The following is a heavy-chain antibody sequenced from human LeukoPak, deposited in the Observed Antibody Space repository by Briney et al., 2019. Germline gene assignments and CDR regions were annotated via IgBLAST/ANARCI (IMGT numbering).Heavy chain of an antibody. D-gene: IGHD3-22*01. CDR1: GFTFSNAW. J-gene: IGHJ4*02. Sequence: PGGSLRLSCAASGFTFSNAWMSWVRQAPGKGLEWVGRIKSKTDDGTTDYAAPVKGRFTISRDDSKNTLYLQMNSLKTEDTAVYYCTTVLNYYDSSGYYRPFDYWGQGTLVTVSS. V-gene: IGHV3-15*01. CDR2: IKSKTDDGTT. CDR3: TTVLNYYDSSGYYRPFDY.